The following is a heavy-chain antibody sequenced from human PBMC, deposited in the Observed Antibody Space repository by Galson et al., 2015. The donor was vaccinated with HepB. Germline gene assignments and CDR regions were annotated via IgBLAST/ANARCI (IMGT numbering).Heavy chain of an antibody. J-gene: IGHJ4*02. V-gene: IGHV3-23*01. CDR2: ISGSGGRT. CDR1: EFTFSNYA. Sequence: SLRLSCAVSEFTFSNYAMSWVRQAPGKGLEWVSGISGSGGRTYYADSVKGRFTISRDNSKNTLYFQMNSLRAEDTAVYYCATVPCGGGFCYADYWGQGTLVTVSS. D-gene: IGHD2-15*01. CDR3: ATVPCGGGFCYADY.